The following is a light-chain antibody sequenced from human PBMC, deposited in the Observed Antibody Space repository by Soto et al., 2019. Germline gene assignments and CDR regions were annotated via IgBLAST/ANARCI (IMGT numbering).Light chain of an antibody. CDR2: GAS. CDR3: QKLSHWPFN. Sequence: EIVLTQSPVTLSFSPGERATLSFRASQSVSSNYLAWYQQKPGQAPRLFIYGASSRATGIPDRFSGSGSGTDFTLTISSLEPEDFALYYCQKLSHWPFNCGPGTKGDIK. CDR1: QSVSSNY. J-gene: IGKJ3*01. V-gene: IGKV3D-20*02.